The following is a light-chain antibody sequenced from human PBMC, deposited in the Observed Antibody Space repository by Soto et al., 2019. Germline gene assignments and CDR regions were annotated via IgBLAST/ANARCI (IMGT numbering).Light chain of an antibody. CDR3: SSYTSSSTRV. CDR1: SSDVGGYNY. CDR2: VVS. J-gene: IGLJ1*01. V-gene: IGLV2-14*01. Sequence: QSALAQPPSVSGSPGQSIAISCTGTSSDVGGYNYVSWHQQHPGKAPKVLISVVSKRPSGVSNRFSGSKSGNTASLTISGLQAEDEADYYCSSYTSSSTRVFGTGTKVTVL.